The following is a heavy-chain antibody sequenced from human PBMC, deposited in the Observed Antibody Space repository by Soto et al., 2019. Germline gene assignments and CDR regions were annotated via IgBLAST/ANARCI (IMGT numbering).Heavy chain of an antibody. D-gene: IGHD6-13*01. CDR1: VGSFSGYY. J-gene: IGHJ6*02. CDR3: ARGPVGRSWYGIDYYYGMDV. V-gene: IGHV4-34*01. Sequence: SETLSLACAVYVGSFSGYYWRLIRQPPGKGLEWIGEINHSGSTNYDPSLKSRVTISVDTSKNQFSLKLSSATAADTAVYYCARGPVGRSWYGIDYYYGMDVSGQGTTVTVSS. CDR2: INHSGST.